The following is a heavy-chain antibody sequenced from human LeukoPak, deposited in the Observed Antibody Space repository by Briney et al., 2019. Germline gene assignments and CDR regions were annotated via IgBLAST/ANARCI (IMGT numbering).Heavy chain of an antibody. D-gene: IGHD6-19*01. CDR2: IYYTGST. CDR1: GGSISSLY. Sequence: SETLSLTCSVSGGSISSLYWSWIRQPPGKGLEWIGYIYYTGSTNYNPSLKSRVTIFVDMSKNQFSLKLSSVTATDTAVYYCARHRDYGSGWFGFDYWGQGALVTVSS. J-gene: IGHJ4*02. CDR3: ARHRDYGSGWFGFDY. V-gene: IGHV4-59*08.